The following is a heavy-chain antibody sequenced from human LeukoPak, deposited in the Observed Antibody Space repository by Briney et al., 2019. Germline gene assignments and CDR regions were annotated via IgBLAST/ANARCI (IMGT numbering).Heavy chain of an antibody. CDR1: GFTFSSYG. V-gene: IGHV3-33*01. CDR2: IWYDGSNK. D-gene: IGHD6-19*01. CDR3: ARGYSSGWYVRDYYYYGMDV. J-gene: IGHJ6*02. Sequence: GGSLRLSCAASGFTFSSYGMHWVRQAPGKGLEWAAVIWYDGSNKYYADSVKGRFTISRDNSKNTLYLQMNSLRAEDTAVYYCARGYSSGWYVRDYYYYGMDVWGQGTTVTVSS.